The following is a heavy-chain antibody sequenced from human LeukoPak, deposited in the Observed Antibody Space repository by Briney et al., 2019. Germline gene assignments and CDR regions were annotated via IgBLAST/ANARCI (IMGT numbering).Heavy chain of an antibody. Sequence: SVKVSCKASGGTFSSYAISWVRQAPGQGLGGVGGFIPIFGTANYAQKFQGRVTITADESTSTAYVELSSLRSEDTAVYYCARDHTAMVKDYYYGMDVWGKGTTVTVSS. CDR3: ARDHTAMVKDYYYGMDV. CDR2: FIPIFGTA. D-gene: IGHD5-18*01. CDR1: GGTFSSYA. V-gene: IGHV1-69*13. J-gene: IGHJ6*04.